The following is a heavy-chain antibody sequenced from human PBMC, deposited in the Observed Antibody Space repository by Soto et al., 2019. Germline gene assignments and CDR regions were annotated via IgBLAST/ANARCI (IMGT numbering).Heavy chain of an antibody. CDR2: ISAYNGNT. J-gene: IGHJ4*02. CDR1: GYTFTSYG. CDR3: VRDLYGDYRY. V-gene: IGHV1-18*01. Sequence: ASVNVSCKASGYTFTSYGISGVRQAPGQGLEWMGWISAYNGNTNYAQKLQGRVTMTTDTSTSTAYMELRSLRSDDTAVYYCVRDLYGDYRYWGQGTLVTVSS. D-gene: IGHD4-17*01.